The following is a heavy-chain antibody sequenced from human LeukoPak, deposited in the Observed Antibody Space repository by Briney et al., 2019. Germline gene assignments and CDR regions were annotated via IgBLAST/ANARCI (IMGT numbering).Heavy chain of an antibody. CDR3: ARGRRPFDY. J-gene: IGHJ4*02. Sequence: SETLSLTCAVYGGSFSGYYWSWIRQPPGKGLEWIGEINHSGSTNYNPSLKSQVTISVDTSKNQFSLKLSSVTAADTAVYYCARGRRPFDYWGQGTLVTVSS. CDR2: INHSGST. CDR1: GGSFSGYY. V-gene: IGHV4-34*01.